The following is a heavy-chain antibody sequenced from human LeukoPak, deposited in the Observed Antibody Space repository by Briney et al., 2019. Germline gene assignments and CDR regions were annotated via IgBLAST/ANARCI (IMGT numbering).Heavy chain of an antibody. Sequence: ASVTVSCKASGYTFTSYDINWVRQATGQGLEWMGWMNPNSGNTGYAQKFQGRVTMTRNTSISTAYMELSSLRSEDTAVYYCARGVRQTTRRNYYYYYMDVWGKGTTVTVSS. D-gene: IGHD4-17*01. CDR2: MNPNSGNT. CDR1: GYTFTSYD. V-gene: IGHV1-8*01. J-gene: IGHJ6*03. CDR3: ARGVRQTTRRNYYYYYMDV.